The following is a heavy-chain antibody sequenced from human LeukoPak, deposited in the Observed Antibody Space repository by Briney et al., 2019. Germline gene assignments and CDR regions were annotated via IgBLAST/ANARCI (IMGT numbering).Heavy chain of an antibody. Sequence: GLEWIGEINHSGTTNYNPSLKSRVTISVDTSKNQFSLKLSSVTAADTAVYYCASKAVRTFDYWGQGTLVTVSS. CDR2: INHSGTT. CDR3: ASKAVRTFDY. J-gene: IGHJ4*02. D-gene: IGHD6-19*01. V-gene: IGHV4-34*01.